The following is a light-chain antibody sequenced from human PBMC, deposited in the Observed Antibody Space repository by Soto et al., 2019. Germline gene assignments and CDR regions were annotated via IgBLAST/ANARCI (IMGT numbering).Light chain of an antibody. CDR1: ISDIGGYNY. Sequence: QSALTQPPSASGSPGQSVTISCTGTISDIGGYNYVAWYQQHPGKAPKLMIYEVNKRPSGVPDRFSGSKSGSTASLTVSGLQAEDEADYYCSSYAGSSTYVFRTGTKLTVL. J-gene: IGLJ1*01. CDR2: EVN. V-gene: IGLV2-8*01. CDR3: SSYAGSSTYV.